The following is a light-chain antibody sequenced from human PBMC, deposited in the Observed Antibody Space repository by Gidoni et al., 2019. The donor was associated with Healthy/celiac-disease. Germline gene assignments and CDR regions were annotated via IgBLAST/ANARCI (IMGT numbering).Light chain of an antibody. CDR3: QQSYSTLT. Sequence: DIQMTQSPSSLSASVGDRVTITCRASQRISSYLNWYQQKPGKAPKLLIYAASSLQSGVPSRFSGSVSGTDFTLTISSLQPEDFATYYCQQSYSTLTFGGGTKVEIK. J-gene: IGKJ4*01. CDR1: QRISSY. V-gene: IGKV1-39*01. CDR2: AAS.